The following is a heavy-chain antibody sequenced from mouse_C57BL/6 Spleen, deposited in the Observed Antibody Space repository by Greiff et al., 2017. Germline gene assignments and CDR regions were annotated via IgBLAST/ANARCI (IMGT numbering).Heavy chain of an antibody. J-gene: IGHJ2*01. Sequence: QVQLQRSGAELVRPGASVTLSCKASGYTFTDYEMHWVKQTPVHGLEWIGAIDPETGGTAYNQKFKGKAILTADKSSSTAYMELRSLTSEDSAVYYCTRREERLGPFFDYWGQGTTLTVSS. V-gene: IGHV1-15*01. CDR3: TRREERLGPFFDY. D-gene: IGHD4-1*01. CDR1: GYTFTDYE. CDR2: IDPETGGT.